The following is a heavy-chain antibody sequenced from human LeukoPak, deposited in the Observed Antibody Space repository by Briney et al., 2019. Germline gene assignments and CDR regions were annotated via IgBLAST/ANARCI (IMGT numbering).Heavy chain of an antibody. CDR3: ARDSRVSDAFDI. V-gene: IGHV4-61*02. J-gene: IGHJ3*02. Sequence: PSETLSLTCTVSGGSISSGSYYWSWIRQPAGKGLEWIGRIYTSGSTNYNPSLKSRATISVDRSKNQFSLRLSSVTAADTAVYYCARDSRVSDAFDIWGQGTMVTVSS. D-gene: IGHD5/OR15-5a*01. CDR2: IYTSGST. CDR1: GGSISSGSYY.